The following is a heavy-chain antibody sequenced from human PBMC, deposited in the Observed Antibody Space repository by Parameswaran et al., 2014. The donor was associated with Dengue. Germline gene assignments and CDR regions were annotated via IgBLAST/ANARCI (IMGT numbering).Heavy chain of an antibody. CDR3: ARDLLGLLRGFYYYYGMDV. Sequence: GGSLRLSCAASGFTFSSYSMNWVRQAPGKGLEWVSYISSSSSTIYYADSVKGRFTISRDNAKNSLYLQMNSLRDEDTAVYYCARDLLGLLRGFYYYYGMDVWGQGTTVTVSS. J-gene: IGHJ6*02. CDR1: GFTFSSYS. CDR2: ISSSSSTI. D-gene: IGHD3-22*01. V-gene: IGHV3-48*02.